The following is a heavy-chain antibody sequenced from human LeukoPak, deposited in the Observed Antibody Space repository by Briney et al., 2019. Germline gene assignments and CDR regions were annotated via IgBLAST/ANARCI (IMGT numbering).Heavy chain of an antibody. D-gene: IGHD3-22*01. J-gene: IGHJ5*02. Sequence: PSVTLSLTCTVSGGSISNFYWSWIRQPPGKGLEWIGYIYHSGSTNYNPSLKSRVTISVDTSKNQFSLKLSSVTAADTAVYYCASHYYYDSSGYYSPWGQGTLVTVSS. CDR2: IYHSGST. V-gene: IGHV4-59*01. CDR1: GGSISNFY. CDR3: ASHYYYDSSGYYSP.